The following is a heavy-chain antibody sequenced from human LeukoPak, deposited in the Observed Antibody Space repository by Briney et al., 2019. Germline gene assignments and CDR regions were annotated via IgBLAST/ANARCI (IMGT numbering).Heavy chain of an antibody. CDR1: GYTLTELS. J-gene: IGHJ4*02. CDR2: FDPEDGET. V-gene: IGHV1-24*01. CDR3: ATDLSHYDILTGFDY. D-gene: IGHD3-9*01. Sequence: GASVKVSCKVSGYTLTELSMHWERQAPGKGLEWMGGFDPEDGETIYAQKFQGRVTMTEDTSTDTAYMELSSLRSEDTAVYYCATDLSHYDILTGFDYWGQGTLVTVSS.